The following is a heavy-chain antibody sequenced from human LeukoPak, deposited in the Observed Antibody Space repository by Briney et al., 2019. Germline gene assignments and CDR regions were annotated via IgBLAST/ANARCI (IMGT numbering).Heavy chain of an antibody. D-gene: IGHD1-26*01. V-gene: IGHV3-15*01. CDR3: TTYVGATAY. CDR1: GFTFSNAR. J-gene: IGHJ4*02. CDR2: IKTKTDDGAT. Sequence: KTGGSLRLSCAASGFTFSNARMNWVRQAPGKGLEWVGRIKTKTDDGATDYSAPVKARFTISRDDSKTTLYLQMSGLKTEDTAIYYCTTYVGATAYWGQGTLVTVSS.